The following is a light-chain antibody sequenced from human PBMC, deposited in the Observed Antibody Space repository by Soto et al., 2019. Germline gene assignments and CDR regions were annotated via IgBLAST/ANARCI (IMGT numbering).Light chain of an antibody. V-gene: IGKV3-15*01. J-gene: IGKJ1*01. CDR1: QSVASY. CDR2: GAS. CDR3: QQYNDWPRT. Sequence: EIVLTQSPGTLSLSPGERATLFCRASQSVASYLAWYQQKPGQTPRLLMYGASTRATGFPARFSGSGSGTEFTLTISSLQSEDFAVYYCQQYNDWPRTFGQGTKVEIK.